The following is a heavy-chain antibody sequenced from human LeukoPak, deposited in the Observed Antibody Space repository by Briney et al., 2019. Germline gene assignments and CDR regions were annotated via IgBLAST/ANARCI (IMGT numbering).Heavy chain of an antibody. Sequence: SETLSLTCTVSGGSISSYYWSRIRQPPGKGLEWIGYIYYSGSTNYNPSLKSRVTISVDTSKNQFSLKLSSVTAADTAVYYCARRSPVLRSMDVWGQGTTVTVSS. J-gene: IGHJ6*02. V-gene: IGHV4-59*01. CDR1: GGSISSYY. D-gene: IGHD3-3*01. CDR3: ARRSPVLRSMDV. CDR2: IYYSGST.